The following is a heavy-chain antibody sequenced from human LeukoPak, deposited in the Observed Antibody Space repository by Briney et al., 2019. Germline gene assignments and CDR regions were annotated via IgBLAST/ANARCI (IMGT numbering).Heavy chain of an antibody. V-gene: IGHV6-1*01. CDR3: AREEVVVPATQYHAMGV. J-gene: IGHJ6*02. Sequence: SQTLSLTCAISGDRVSTNSVAWNWIRQSASRGLEWLGRTYYRSKWYNDYAGSVKSRIIINADTSKNHVSLQLKSVTPEDTAVYYCAREEVVVPATQYHAMGVWGQGTTVTVSS. CDR2: TYYRSKWYN. CDR1: GDRVSTNSVA. D-gene: IGHD2-15*01.